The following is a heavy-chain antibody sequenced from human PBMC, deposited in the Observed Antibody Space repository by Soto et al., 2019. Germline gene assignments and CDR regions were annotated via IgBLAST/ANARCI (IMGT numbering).Heavy chain of an antibody. J-gene: IGHJ4*02. CDR1: GGSISSYY. D-gene: IGHD6-19*01. CDR3: ARARIAVDGAFDY. V-gene: IGHV4-59*01. Sequence: QVQLQESGPGLVKPSETLSLTCTVSGGSISSYYWSWIRQPPGKGLEWIGYIYYSGSTNYNPSLKSRVTISVDTSKNQFSLKLSSVTAADTVVYYCARARIAVDGAFDYWGQGTLVTVSS. CDR2: IYYSGST.